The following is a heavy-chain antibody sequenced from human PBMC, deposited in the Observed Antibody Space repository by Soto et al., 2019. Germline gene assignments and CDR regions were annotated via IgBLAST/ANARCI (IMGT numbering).Heavy chain of an antibody. CDR1: GASIRGFY. V-gene: IGHV4-4*07. D-gene: IGHD1-1*01. CDR3: VRDGTKTLRDWFEP. Sequence: LSLTCTVSGASIRGFYWSWIRKSAGKGLEWIGRIYATGTTDYNPSLKSRVMMSVDTSKKQFSLKLRSVTAADTAVYYCVRDGTKTLRDWFEPCGRGISGAVSS. CDR2: IYATGTT. J-gene: IGHJ5*02.